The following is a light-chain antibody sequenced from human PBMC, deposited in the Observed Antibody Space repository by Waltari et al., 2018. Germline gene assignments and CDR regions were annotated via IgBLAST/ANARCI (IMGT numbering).Light chain of an antibody. V-gene: IGKV1-5*03. J-gene: IGKJ2*02. CDR3: QQYTST. Sequence: DIQMTQSPSTLSASVGDRVTITCRASQSIRTWLAWYQQKPGKAPKLLIYKASTLESGVPSRFSGSGSGTEFTLTISGLQPDDFATYYCQQYTSTFGQGTKLEIK. CDR1: QSIRTW. CDR2: KAS.